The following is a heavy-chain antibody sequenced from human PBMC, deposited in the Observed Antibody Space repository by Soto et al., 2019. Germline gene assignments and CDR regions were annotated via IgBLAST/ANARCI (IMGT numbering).Heavy chain of an antibody. Sequence: SETLSLTCTVSGGSISSSSYYWGWIRQPPGKGLEWIGEINHSGSTNYNPSLKSRVTISVDTSKNQFSLKLSSVTAADTAAYYCARGRTYWGQGTLVTVSS. J-gene: IGHJ4*02. V-gene: IGHV4-39*07. CDR3: ARGRTY. CDR1: GGSISSSSYY. CDR2: INHSGST.